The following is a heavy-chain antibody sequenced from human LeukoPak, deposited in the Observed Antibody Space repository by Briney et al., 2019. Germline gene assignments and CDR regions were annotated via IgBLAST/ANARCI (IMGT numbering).Heavy chain of an antibody. CDR2: IGGSNGIT. J-gene: IGHJ4*02. Sequence: GGSLRLSCAASRFTFNSYAMSWVRQAPGKGLEWVSVIGGSNGITFYVGSVKGRFTISRDNSKDTLYLQMSSLRAEDTAVYYCARNENSGWGYFDYWGQGTLVTVSS. CDR3: ARNENSGWGYFDY. V-gene: IGHV3-23*01. CDR1: RFTFNSYA. D-gene: IGHD5-12*01.